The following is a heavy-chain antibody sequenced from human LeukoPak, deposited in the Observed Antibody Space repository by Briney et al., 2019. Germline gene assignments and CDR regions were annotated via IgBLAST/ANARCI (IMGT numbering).Heavy chain of an antibody. Sequence: ASVKVSCKVSGYTLTELSMHWVRQAPGKGLEWMGGFDPEDGETIYAQKFQGRVTMTTDTSTSTAYMELRSLRSDDTAVYYCAKAKIYGSGINGMDVWGQGTTVTVSS. CDR3: AKAKIYGSGINGMDV. CDR1: GYTLTELS. V-gene: IGHV1-24*01. CDR2: FDPEDGET. D-gene: IGHD3-10*01. J-gene: IGHJ6*02.